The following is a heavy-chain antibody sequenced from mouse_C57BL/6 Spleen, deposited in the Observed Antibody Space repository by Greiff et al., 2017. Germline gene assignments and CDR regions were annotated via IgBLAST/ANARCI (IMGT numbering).Heavy chain of an antibody. D-gene: IGHD2-4*01. CDR2: ISSGSSTI. Sequence: EVTLVESGGGLVKPGGSLKLSCAASGFTFSDYGMHWVRQAPEKGLEWVAYISSGSSTIYYADTVKGRFTISRDNAKNTLFLQMTSLRSEDTAMYYCAREKDYGWFAYWGQGTLVTVSA. CDR3: AREKDYGWFAY. CDR1: GFTFSDYG. V-gene: IGHV5-17*01. J-gene: IGHJ3*01.